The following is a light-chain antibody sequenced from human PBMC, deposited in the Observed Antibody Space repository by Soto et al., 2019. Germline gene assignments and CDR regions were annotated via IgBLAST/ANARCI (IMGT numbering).Light chain of an antibody. J-gene: IGKJ5*01. CDR2: DAS. Sequence: EIVLTQSPATHSLSPGERATLSCRASQSVSSYLACYQQKPGQSPRLLIYDASTRAPGIPDRFSGSGPGTDFTLTISRLEPDDFAVYYCQQYGSSPNTFGQGTRLEI. CDR1: QSVSSY. V-gene: IGKV3-20*01. CDR3: QQYGSSPNT.